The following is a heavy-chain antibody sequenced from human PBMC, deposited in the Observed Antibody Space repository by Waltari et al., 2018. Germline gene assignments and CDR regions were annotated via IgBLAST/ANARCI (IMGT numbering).Heavy chain of an antibody. CDR1: GGSISSSY. D-gene: IGHD3-22*01. CDR2: IYYSGST. Sequence: QVQLQESGPGLVKPSETLSLTCPVSGGSISSSYWSWIRQPPGKGLEWIGYIYYSGSTNYNPSLKSRVTISVDTSKNQFSLKLSSVTAADTAVYYCARGDSSGKSGFDYWGQGTLVTVSS. CDR3: ARGDSSGKSGFDY. J-gene: IGHJ4*02. V-gene: IGHV4-59*01.